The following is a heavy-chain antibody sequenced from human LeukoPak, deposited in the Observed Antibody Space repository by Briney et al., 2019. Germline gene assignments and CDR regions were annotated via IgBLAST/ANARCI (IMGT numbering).Heavy chain of an antibody. CDR1: GFTFSSYS. J-gene: IGHJ6*02. D-gene: IGHD5-24*01. CDR3: ARDFVATTPYYGMDV. CDR2: ISSSSSYI. V-gene: IGHV3-21*01. Sequence: GGSLRLSCAASGFTFSSYSMNWVPQAPGKGLEWVSSISSSSSYIYYADSVKGRFTISRDNAKNSLYLQMNSLRAEDTAVYYCARDFVATTPYYGMDVWGQGTTVTVSS.